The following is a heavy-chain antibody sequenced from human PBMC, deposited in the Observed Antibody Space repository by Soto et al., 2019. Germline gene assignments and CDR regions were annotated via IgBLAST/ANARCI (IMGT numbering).Heavy chain of an antibody. D-gene: IGHD6-25*01. Sequence: PGGSLRLSCAASGFTFSSYAMHWVRQAPGKGLEYVSPISGDGTSTYYANSVKGRFTISRDNAKNTLYLQMNSLRAEDTAVYYCARVRLNRGYGMDVWGQGTTVTVSS. CDR2: ISGDGTST. CDR3: ARVRLNRGYGMDV. J-gene: IGHJ6*02. CDR1: GFTFSSYA. V-gene: IGHV3-64*01.